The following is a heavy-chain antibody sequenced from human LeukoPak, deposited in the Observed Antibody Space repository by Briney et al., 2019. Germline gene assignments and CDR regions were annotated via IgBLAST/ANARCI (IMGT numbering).Heavy chain of an antibody. J-gene: IGHJ3*02. CDR3: ARELGYSSGWYAFDI. Sequence: GGSLRLSCTVSGFTVSSNSMSWVRQAPGKGLEWVSFIYSDNTHYSDSVKGRFTISRDNSKNTLYLQMNSLRAEDTAVYYCARELGYSSGWYAFDIWGQGTMVTVSS. CDR1: GFTVSSNS. D-gene: IGHD6-19*01. CDR2: IYSDNT. V-gene: IGHV3-53*01.